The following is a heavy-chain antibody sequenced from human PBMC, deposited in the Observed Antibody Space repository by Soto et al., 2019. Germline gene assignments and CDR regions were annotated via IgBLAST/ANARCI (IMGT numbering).Heavy chain of an antibody. CDR3: ARAGGLGAVAVDS. V-gene: IGHV4-30-2*01. D-gene: IGHD6-19*01. CDR2: LYHSGST. CDR1: GGSISSGVSS. Sequence: SETLSLTCAVSGGSISSGVSSWSWIRQPPGKGLEWIGYLYHSGSTYYNPSLKSRVTISVDRSKNQFSLKLSSVTAADTAVYYCARAGGLGAVAVDSWGQGTLVTVS. J-gene: IGHJ4*02.